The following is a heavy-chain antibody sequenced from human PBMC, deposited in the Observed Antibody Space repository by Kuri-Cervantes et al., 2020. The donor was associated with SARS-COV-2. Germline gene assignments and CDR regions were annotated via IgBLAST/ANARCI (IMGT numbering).Heavy chain of an antibody. CDR2: INHSRST. Sequence: SETLSLTCTVSGGSISSSSYYWGWIRQPPEKGLEWIGEINHSRSTNYNPSLKSRVTISVDTSKNQFSLKVSSVTAADTAVHYCARNNRYCASTSCYRAHYMDVWGKGTTVTVSS. V-gene: IGHV4-39*07. J-gene: IGHJ6*03. CDR1: GGSISSSSYY. CDR3: ARNNRYCASTSCYRAHYMDV. D-gene: IGHD2-2*01.